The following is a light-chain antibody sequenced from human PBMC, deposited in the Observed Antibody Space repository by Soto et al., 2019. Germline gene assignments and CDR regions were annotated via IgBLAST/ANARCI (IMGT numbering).Light chain of an antibody. CDR1: SSDVGTYDL. J-gene: IGLJ1*01. CDR2: EGS. Sequence: QSALTQPASVSGSPGQSITISCTGSSSDVGTYDLVSWYQQHPGKAPKLIIYEGSKRPSGVSDRFSGSKSGNTASLTISGLQAEDEADYYCSSYAGSRTYVFGTGTKVTVL. CDR3: SSYAGSRTYV. V-gene: IGLV2-23*01.